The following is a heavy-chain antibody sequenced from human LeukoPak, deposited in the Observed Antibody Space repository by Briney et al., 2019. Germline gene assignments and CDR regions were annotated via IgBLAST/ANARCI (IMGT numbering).Heavy chain of an antibody. D-gene: IGHD7-27*01. CDR1: GYSFTSYW. V-gene: IGHV5-51*01. CDR2: IYPGDSDT. J-gene: IGHJ3*02. Sequence: GESLKISFKGSGYSFTSYWIGWVRQMPGKGLEWMGIIYPGDSDTRYSPSFQGQVTISADKSISTAYLQWSNLKASDTAMYYCARPQETGGDAFDIWGQGTMVTVSS. CDR3: ARPQETGGDAFDI.